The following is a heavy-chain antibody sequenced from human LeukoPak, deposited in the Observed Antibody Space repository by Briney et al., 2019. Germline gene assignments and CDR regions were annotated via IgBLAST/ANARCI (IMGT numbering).Heavy chain of an antibody. CDR3: AKDDDPTIAAAGSDY. Sequence: GGSLRLSCAASGFTFSSYAMSWVRQAPGKGLEWVSAISGSGGSTYYADSVKGRFTISRDNSKNTLYLQMNSLRAEDTAVYYCAKDDDPTIAAAGSDYWGQGTLVTVSS. CDR1: GFTFSSYA. D-gene: IGHD6-13*01. J-gene: IGHJ4*02. CDR2: ISGSGGST. V-gene: IGHV3-23*01.